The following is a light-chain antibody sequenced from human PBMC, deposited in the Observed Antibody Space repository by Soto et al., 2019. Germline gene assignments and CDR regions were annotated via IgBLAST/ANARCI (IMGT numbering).Light chain of an antibody. CDR1: QSFRIN. V-gene: IGKV3-15*01. J-gene: IGKJ1*01. CDR2: GAX. CDR3: QQYNNWPTWT. Sequence: EIVLRQSPATLSVSSGGRATLSXRASQSFRINFAWYQQERVXXPRLXXXGAXTRATGIPARFSGSGSGKEFTLTISSLQSEDFAVSYCQQYNNWPTWTFGQGTKVDIK.